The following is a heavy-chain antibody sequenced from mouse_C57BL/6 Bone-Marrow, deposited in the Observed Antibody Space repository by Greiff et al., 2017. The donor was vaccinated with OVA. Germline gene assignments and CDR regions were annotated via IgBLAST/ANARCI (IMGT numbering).Heavy chain of an antibody. D-gene: IGHD2-1*01. J-gene: IGHJ3*01. V-gene: IGHV5-17*01. CDR1: GFTFSDYG. Sequence: VQLKESGGGLVKPGGSLKLSCAASGFTFSDYGMHWVRQAPEKGLEWVAYISSGSSTIYYADTVKGRFTISRDNAKNTLFLQMTSLRSEDTAMYYCAPNYYGNSPWFAYWGQGTLVTVSA. CDR3: APNYYGNSPWFAY. CDR2: ISSGSSTI.